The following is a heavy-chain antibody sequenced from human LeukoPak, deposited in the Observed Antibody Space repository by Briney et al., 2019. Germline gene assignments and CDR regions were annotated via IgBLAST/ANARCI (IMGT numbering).Heavy chain of an antibody. CDR3: AARITMVRGVIITDY. CDR1: GFTFSSNY. Sequence: GGSLRLSCAASGFTFSSNYMSWVRQAPGKGLEWVSVIYSGGSTYYADSVKGRFTISRDNSKNTLYLQMNSLRAEGTAVYYCAARITMVRGVIITDYWGQGTLVTVSS. CDR2: IYSGGST. J-gene: IGHJ4*02. V-gene: IGHV3-53*01. D-gene: IGHD3-10*01.